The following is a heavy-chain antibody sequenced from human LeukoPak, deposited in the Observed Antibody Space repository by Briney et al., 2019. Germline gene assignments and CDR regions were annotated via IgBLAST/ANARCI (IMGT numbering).Heavy chain of an antibody. V-gene: IGHV3-30*02. CDR3: AQPDF. CDR1: GITFRSSS. Sequence: PGGSLRLSCVASGITFRSSSMHWVRQAPGKGLEWLAFIRFDGSTKYYADSVKGRFTVSRDNSKSTLYLQMNSLRAEDTAVYYCAQPDFWGKGTLVTVSS. J-gene: IGHJ4*02. CDR2: IRFDGSTK.